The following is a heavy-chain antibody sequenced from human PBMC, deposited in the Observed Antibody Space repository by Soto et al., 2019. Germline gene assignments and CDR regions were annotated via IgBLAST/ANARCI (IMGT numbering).Heavy chain of an antibody. CDR2: ISTSDSTI. D-gene: IGHD1-1*01. V-gene: IGHV3-11*01. Sequence: GGSLRLSCAASGFTFSDYYMSWIRQAPGKGLEWVSYISTSDSTIYYADSVKGRFTISRDNSKTSLYLQMNSLRAEDTAVYYCERVDDFGPLRGHFHIRGQGTMVTVSS. CDR3: ERVDDFGPLRGHFHI. J-gene: IGHJ3*02. CDR1: GFTFSDYY.